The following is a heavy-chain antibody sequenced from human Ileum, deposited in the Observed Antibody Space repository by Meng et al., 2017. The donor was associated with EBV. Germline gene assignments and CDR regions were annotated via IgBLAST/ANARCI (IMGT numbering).Heavy chain of an antibody. V-gene: IGHV4-34*01. CDR3: ARYGRCNGNSFYCFDP. Sequence: QVGLQQWGTGRLKPSETLSLTCAVDGGSFNDYYWTWLRQPPGKGLEWIGEIDQSGYTKFNPSLSSRATISRDTSNNQFSLRLNSVTAADTALYYCARYGRCNGNSFYCFDPWGQGTLVTVSS. D-gene: IGHD4-23*01. CDR1: GGSFNDYY. CDR2: IDQSGYT. J-gene: IGHJ5*02.